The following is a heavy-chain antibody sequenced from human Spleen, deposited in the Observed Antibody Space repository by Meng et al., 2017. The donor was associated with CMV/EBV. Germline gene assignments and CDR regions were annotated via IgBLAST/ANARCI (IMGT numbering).Heavy chain of an antibody. CDR3: TRLWSTGGFDP. J-gene: IGHJ5*02. CDR2: VRTSGNNYAA. V-gene: IGHV3-73*01. D-gene: IGHD2-2*01. CDR1: GYMFSGAA. Sequence: GGSLRLSCAASGYMFSGAAIHWVRQASGKGLEWVGRVRTSGNNYAAEYDASVEGRFTISRDDSKRTAYLQMKSLKTEDTAVYYCTRLWSTGGFDPWGQGTLVTVSS.